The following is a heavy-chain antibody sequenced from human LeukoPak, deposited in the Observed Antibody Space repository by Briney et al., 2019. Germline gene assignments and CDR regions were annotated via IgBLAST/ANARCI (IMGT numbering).Heavy chain of an antibody. CDR2: MNPNSGNT. D-gene: IGHD6-6*01. V-gene: IGHV1-8*01. J-gene: IGHJ4*02. Sequence: ASVKVSCKASGYTFTSYDINWVRQATGQGLEWMGWMNPNSGNTGYAQKFQGRVTMTRNTSISTAYMELSNLRSEDTAVYYCARGRRAALPFDYWGQGTLVTVSS. CDR1: GYTFTSYD. CDR3: ARGRRAALPFDY.